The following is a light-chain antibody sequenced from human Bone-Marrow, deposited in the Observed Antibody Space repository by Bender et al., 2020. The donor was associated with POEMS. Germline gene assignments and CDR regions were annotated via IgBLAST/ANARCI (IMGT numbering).Light chain of an antibody. CDR3: HVWDSFNDHPV. V-gene: IGLV3-1*01. CDR1: KLGDKY. Sequence: SYELTQPPSVSVSPGQTASITCSGDKLGDKYACWYQQKPGQSPVVVIYQDTNRPSGIPERFSGSNSGNTATLTISRVEAGDEADYYCHVWDSFNDHPVFGGGTKLTVL. J-gene: IGLJ3*02. CDR2: QDT.